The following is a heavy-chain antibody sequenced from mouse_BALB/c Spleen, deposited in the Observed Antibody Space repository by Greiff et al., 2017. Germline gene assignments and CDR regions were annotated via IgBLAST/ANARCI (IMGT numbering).Heavy chain of an antibody. V-gene: IGHV5-6*02. CDR1: GFTFSSYG. Sequence: KLVESGGDLVKPGGSLKLSCAASGFTFSSYGMSWVRQTPDKRLEWVATISSGGSYTYYPDSVKGRFTISRDNAKNTLYLQMSSLKSEDTAMYYCARTYDGYYPYFDYWGQGTTLTVSS. J-gene: IGHJ2*01. D-gene: IGHD2-3*01. CDR2: ISSGGSYT. CDR3: ARTYDGYYPYFDY.